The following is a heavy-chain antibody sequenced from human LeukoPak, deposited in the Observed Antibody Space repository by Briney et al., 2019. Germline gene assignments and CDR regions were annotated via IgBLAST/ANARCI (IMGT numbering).Heavy chain of an antibody. V-gene: IGHV3-15*01. CDR3: TTSKDILTGYYYFDY. CDR2: IKSKTDGGTT. D-gene: IGHD3-9*01. J-gene: IGHJ4*02. CDR1: GGSIRSYY. Sequence: ETLSLTCTVSGGSIRSYYWSWIRQPPGKGLEWVGRIKSKTDGGTTGYAAPVKGRFTISRDDSKNTLYLQMNSLKTEDTAVYYCTTSKDILTGYYYFDYWGQGTLVTVSS.